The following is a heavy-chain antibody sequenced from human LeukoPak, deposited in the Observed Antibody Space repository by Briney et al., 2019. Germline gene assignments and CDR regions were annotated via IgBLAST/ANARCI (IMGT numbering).Heavy chain of an antibody. CDR1: GGSVSSSTYY. Sequence: PSQTLSLTCTVSGGSVSSSTYYWGWIRQPPGKGLEWIGNIYHSGSTYYNPSLTSRVTMSVDTSNNQFSLKMHSVTAADTAVYYCARLSKGRFFDYIFDYWGQGTLVTVSS. CDR3: ARLSKGRFFDYIFDY. J-gene: IGHJ4*02. CDR2: IYHSGST. V-gene: IGHV4-39*01. D-gene: IGHD3-9*01.